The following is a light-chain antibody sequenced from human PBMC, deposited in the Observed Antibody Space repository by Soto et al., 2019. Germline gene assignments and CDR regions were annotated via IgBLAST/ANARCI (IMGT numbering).Light chain of an antibody. CDR3: QQYNDCPPYT. Sequence: ETVVTQSPATLSVSPGERATLSCRASQSVTTNLAWYQRKSGQAPRLLIYGASTRATGLPARFSGSGSGTEFTLTISSLQSEDFAVYYCQQYNDCPPYTFGQGTKLEIK. CDR2: GAS. V-gene: IGKV3-15*01. CDR1: QSVTTN. J-gene: IGKJ2*01.